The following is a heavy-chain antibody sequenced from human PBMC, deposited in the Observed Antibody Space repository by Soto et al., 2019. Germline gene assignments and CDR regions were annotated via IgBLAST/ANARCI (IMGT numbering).Heavy chain of an antibody. CDR3: SRADSRTKNYYYGMDV. J-gene: IGHJ6*02. V-gene: IGHV3-48*01. D-gene: IGHD1-1*01. CDR2: ISSSSSTI. Sequence: EVQLVESGGGLVQPGGSLRLSCAASGFTFSSYSMNWVRQAPGKGLEWVSYISSSSSTIYYADSVKGRFTISRDNAKNSLYLQINNLRAEETAGYYLSRADSRTKNYYYGMDVWGQGTTVTVSS. CDR1: GFTFSSYS.